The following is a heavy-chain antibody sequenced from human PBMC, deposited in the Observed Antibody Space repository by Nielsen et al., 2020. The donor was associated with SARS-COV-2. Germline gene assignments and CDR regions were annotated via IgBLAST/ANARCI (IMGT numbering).Heavy chain of an antibody. CDR1: GGSISSSSYY. CDR3: ARSGYSPDAFDI. D-gene: IGHD3-3*01. V-gene: IGHV4-39*01. Sequence: SETLSLTCTVSGGSISSSSYYWGWIRQPPGKGLEWIGSIYYSGSTYYNPSLKSRVTISVDTSKNQFSLKLSSVTAADTAVYYCARSGYSPDAFDIWGQGTMVTVSS. CDR2: IYYSGST. J-gene: IGHJ3*02.